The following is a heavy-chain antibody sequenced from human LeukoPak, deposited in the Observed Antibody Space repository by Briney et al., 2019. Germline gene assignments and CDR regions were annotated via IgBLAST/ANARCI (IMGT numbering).Heavy chain of an antibody. V-gene: IGHV3-23*01. D-gene: IGHD3-10*01. J-gene: IGHJ4*02. CDR1: GFTGSGYTFSNYV. CDR3: AKDGTYGSGSLYFFDS. CDR2: ISGSGGST. Sequence: QPGGSLRLACAGSGFTGSGYTFSNYVMSWVRQAPGKGLEWVSAISGSGGSTYYADSVKGRFTISRDNSKNTLYLQMNSLRAEDTAVYYCAKDGTYGSGSLYFFDSWGQGTLVTVSS.